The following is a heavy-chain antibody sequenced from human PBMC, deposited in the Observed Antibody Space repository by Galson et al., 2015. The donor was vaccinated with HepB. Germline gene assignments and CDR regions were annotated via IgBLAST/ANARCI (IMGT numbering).Heavy chain of an antibody. J-gene: IGHJ6*03. Sequence: SVKVSCKASGGTFSSYAISWVRQAPGQGLEWMGRIIPILGIANYAQKFQGRVTITADKSTSTAYMELSSLRSEDTAVYYCARDPGDYSNYGAGWYYYYMDVWGKGTTVTVSS. CDR2: IIPILGIA. CDR3: ARDPGDYSNYGAGWYYYYMDV. CDR1: GGTFSSYA. V-gene: IGHV1-69*04. D-gene: IGHD4-11*01.